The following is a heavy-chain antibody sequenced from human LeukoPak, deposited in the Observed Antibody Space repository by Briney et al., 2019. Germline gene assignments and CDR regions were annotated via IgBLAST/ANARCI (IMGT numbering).Heavy chain of an antibody. J-gene: IGHJ5*02. Sequence: SVKVSCKASGYTFTSYGISWVRQAPGQGLEWMGGIIPIFGTANYAQKFQGRATITADESTSTAYMELSSLRSEDTAVYYCARVTGIAVAGTRGWFDPWGQGTLVTSPQ. CDR3: ARVTGIAVAGTRGWFDP. CDR2: IIPIFGTA. CDR1: GYTFTSYG. V-gene: IGHV1-69*13. D-gene: IGHD6-19*01.